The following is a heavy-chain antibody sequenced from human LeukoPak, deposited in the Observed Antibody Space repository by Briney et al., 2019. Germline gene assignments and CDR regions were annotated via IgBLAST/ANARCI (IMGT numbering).Heavy chain of an antibody. CDR1: NYSISSGYY. CDR3: ARIRMITFGGVIVRTYYFDY. D-gene: IGHD3-16*02. V-gene: IGHV4-38-2*01. CDR2: IYHRGNT. Sequence: PSETLSLTCAVSNYSISSGYYWSWIRQPPGKGLEWIGSIYHRGNTYYNPSLKSRVTISVDTSKNQFSLKLSSVTAADTAVYYCARIRMITFGGVIVRTYYFDYWGQGTLVIVSS. J-gene: IGHJ4*02.